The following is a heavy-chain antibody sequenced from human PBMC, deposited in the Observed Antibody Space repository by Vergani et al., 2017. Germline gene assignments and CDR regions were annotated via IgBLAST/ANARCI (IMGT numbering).Heavy chain of an antibody. CDR1: VFTFSTYD. V-gene: IGHV3-13*01. CDR3: ARRDSSSPALDY. CDR2: IGTAGDT. J-gene: IGHJ4*02. Sequence: EVQLVESGGGLVQPGGSLRLSCAASVFTFSTYDMPWVRQSTGKGLEWVSAIGTAGDTYYPGSLKGRFPISRENAKNSLYLQMNGLRAGDTAVYYCARRDSSSPALDYWGQGTLVTVSS. D-gene: IGHD6-6*01.